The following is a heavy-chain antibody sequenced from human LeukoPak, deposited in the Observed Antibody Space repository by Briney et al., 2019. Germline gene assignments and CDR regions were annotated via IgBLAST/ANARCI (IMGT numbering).Heavy chain of an antibody. J-gene: IGHJ4*02. V-gene: IGHV4-59*01. Sequence: SETLSLTYSVTGGSISGYYWSWIRLPPGKGLEWIGYTYKSGPNYNPSLKSRVTISGDTSKNQFSLNLSSVTAADTAVYYCARGYCSGASCYHLDYWGQGTLVTVSS. CDR3: ARGYCSGASCYHLDY. D-gene: IGHD2-15*01. CDR2: TYKSGP. CDR1: GGSISGYY.